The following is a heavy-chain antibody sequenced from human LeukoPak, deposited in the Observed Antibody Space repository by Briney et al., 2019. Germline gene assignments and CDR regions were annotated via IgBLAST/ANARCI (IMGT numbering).Heavy chain of an antibody. CDR2: IYPDDSDI. CDR3: ARSSGYYFDY. Sequence: GESLKISCKTSGYFFSSYWIGWVRQMPGKGLEWMGIIYPDDSDIRYNPSLQGQVTISADKSISTAYLQWSSLKASDTATYYCARSSGYYFDYWGQGTLVTVSS. J-gene: IGHJ4*02. CDR1: GYFFSSYW. V-gene: IGHV5-51*01. D-gene: IGHD3-22*01.